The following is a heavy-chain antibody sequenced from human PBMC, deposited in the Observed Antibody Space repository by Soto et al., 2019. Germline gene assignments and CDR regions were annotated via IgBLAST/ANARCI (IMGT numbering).Heavy chain of an antibody. CDR1: GGSISSRSYF. CDR3: ARQAVDEGYSSGWYFDS. Sequence: QLQLQESGPGLVKPSETLFLTCTVSGGSISSRSYFWGWIRQPPGKGLEWIGSVSYNVRTYYNPSLKRRPTMSVDTSKIQFFLKLSSVTAADTAVYYCARQAVDEGYSSGWYFDSWGQGTLVTVSS. D-gene: IGHD6-19*01. CDR2: VSYNVRT. J-gene: IGHJ4*02. V-gene: IGHV4-39*01.